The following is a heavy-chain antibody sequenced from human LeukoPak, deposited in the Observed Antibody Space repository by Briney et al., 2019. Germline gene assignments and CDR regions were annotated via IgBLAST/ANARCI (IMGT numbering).Heavy chain of an antibody. J-gene: IGHJ6*03. CDR2: IYTSGST. D-gene: IGHD2-2*01. Sequence: SETLSLTCTVSGGSISSYYWSWIRQPAGKGLEWIGRIYTSGSTNYNPSLKSRVTMSVDTSKNQFSLKLSSVTAADTAVYYCARVVVVPAAMIKAGVGSYYYMDVWGKGTTVAVSS. CDR3: ARVVVVPAAMIKAGVGSYYYMDV. V-gene: IGHV4-4*07. CDR1: GGSISSYY.